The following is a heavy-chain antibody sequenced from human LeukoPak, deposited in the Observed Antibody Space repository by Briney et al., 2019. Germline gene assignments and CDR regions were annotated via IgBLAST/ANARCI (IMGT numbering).Heavy chain of an antibody. Sequence: GGSLSLSCAPSGFTFSAYDLYWVRQAPGKGLEWVSAISNNGGYTYYADSVQGRFTISRDNSKSTLCLQMNSLRAEDTAVYYCAKRLGYCSDGSCYFLYWGQGTLVTVSS. CDR1: GFTFSAYD. CDR2: ISNNGGYT. J-gene: IGHJ4*02. D-gene: IGHD2-15*01. V-gene: IGHV3-23*01. CDR3: AKRLGYCSDGSCYFLY.